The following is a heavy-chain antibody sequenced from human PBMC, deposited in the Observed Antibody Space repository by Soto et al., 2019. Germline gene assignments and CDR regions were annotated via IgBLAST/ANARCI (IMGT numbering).Heavy chain of an antibody. D-gene: IGHD2-15*01. J-gene: IGHJ4*02. CDR2: IIPILGIA. CDR3: ARGSGYCSGGSCWDY. V-gene: IGHV1-69*02. Sequence: ASVKVSCKASGGTFSSYTISWVRQAPGQGLEWMGRIIPILGIANYAQKFQGRVTITADKSTSTAYMELSSLRSEDTAVYYCARGSGYCSGGSCWDYWGQGTLVTVSS. CDR1: GGTFSSYT.